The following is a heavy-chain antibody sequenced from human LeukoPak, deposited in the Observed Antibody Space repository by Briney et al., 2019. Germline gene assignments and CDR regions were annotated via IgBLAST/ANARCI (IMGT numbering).Heavy chain of an antibody. CDR3: ARVAAAGTSSVPEQTH. J-gene: IGHJ4*02. D-gene: IGHD6-13*01. V-gene: IGHV1-18*01. CDR1: GYTFTSYG. CDR2: ISAYNGNT. Sequence: ASVKVSCKASGYTFTSYGISWVRQAPGQGLEWMGWISAYNGNTNYAQKLQGRVTMTTDTSTSTAYMELRSLRSDDTAVYYCARVAAAGTSSVPEQTHWGQGTLVTVSS.